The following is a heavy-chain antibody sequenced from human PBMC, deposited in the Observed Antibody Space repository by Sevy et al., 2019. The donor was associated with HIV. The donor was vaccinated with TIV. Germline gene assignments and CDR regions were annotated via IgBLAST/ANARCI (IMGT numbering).Heavy chain of an antibody. Sequence: GSLRLSCTASGFTFSNHAMHWVRQGPGEGPEWVAFIRNDGSHEYYADSVKGRFTISRDNSKNTLYLQMNSLRPEDTAVYYCARDRKVLLVVYAIPFDAFDIWGQGTMVTVSS. CDR1: GFTFSNHA. J-gene: IGHJ3*02. V-gene: IGHV3-30*02. CDR2: IRNDGSHE. D-gene: IGHD2-8*02. CDR3: ARDRKVLLVVYAIPFDAFDI.